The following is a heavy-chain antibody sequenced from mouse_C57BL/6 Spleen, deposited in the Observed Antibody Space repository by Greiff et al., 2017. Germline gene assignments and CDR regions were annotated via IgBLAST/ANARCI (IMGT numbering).Heavy chain of an antibody. V-gene: IGHV2-2*01. Sequence: QVQLQQSGPGLVQPSQSLSITCTVSGFSLTSYGVHWVRQSPGKGLEWLGVIWRGGSTDYNAAFISRLSISKDNSKSQVFFKMNSLRADDTAIYYCARKGEFFYYAMDDWGKGTSVTVSS. CDR1: GFSLTSYG. CDR3: ARKGEFFYYAMDD. CDR2: IWRGGST. J-gene: IGHJ4*01.